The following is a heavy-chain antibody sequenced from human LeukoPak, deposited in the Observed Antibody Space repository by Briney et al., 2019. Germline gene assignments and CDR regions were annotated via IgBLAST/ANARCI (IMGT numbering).Heavy chain of an antibody. CDR2: INHSGST. J-gene: IGHJ4*02. CDR3: ARRPTNYGTDY. D-gene: IGHD4/OR15-4a*01. V-gene: IGHV4-34*01. CDR1: GGSFSGYY. Sequence: PSETLSLTCAVYGGSFSGYYWSWIRQPPGKGLEWIGEINHSGSTNYNPSLKSRVTISVDTSKNQFSLKLSSVTAADTAVYYCARRPTNYGTDYWGQGTLVTVSS.